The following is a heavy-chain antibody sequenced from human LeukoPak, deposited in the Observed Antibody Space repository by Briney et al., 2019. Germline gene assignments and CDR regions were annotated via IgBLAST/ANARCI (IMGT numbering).Heavy chain of an antibody. CDR1: GGSISSYY. CDR3: ARGRDGYTD. Sequence: SETLSLTCTVSGGSISSYYWSWIRQPPGKGLEWIGYIYYSGTTNYNPSLKSRVTISVDTSKNQFSLKLSSVTAADMAVYYCARGRDGYTDWGQGTLVTVSS. CDR2: IYYSGTT. J-gene: IGHJ4*02. D-gene: IGHD5-24*01. V-gene: IGHV4-59*01.